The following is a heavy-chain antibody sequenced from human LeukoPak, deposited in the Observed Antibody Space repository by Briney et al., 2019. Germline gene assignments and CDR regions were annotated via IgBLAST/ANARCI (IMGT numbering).Heavy chain of an antibody. V-gene: IGHV3-30*04. Sequence: PGGSLRLSCAASGFTFSSYVMHWVRQAPGKGLEWVAIISYDGSNEYYADSVKGRFTISRDNSKNTLYLQMNSLRAADTAVYFCAGHYDSSGYRVDVFDIWGQGTMVTVSS. CDR2: ISYDGSNE. J-gene: IGHJ3*02. CDR1: GFTFSSYV. CDR3: AGHYDSSGYRVDVFDI. D-gene: IGHD3-22*01.